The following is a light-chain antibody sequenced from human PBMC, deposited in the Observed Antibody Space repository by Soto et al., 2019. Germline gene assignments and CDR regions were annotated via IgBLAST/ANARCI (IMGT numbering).Light chain of an antibody. J-gene: IGKJ2*01. CDR1: QSVSSY. Sequence: EIVLTQSPATLSLSPGDTATLSCRASQSVSSYLVWYQQKPGQAPRLLIYDASNRATGIPARFSGSGSGTDFTLTIGSLETEDFAVYYCQQRSNWPRTFGPGTKVEIK. CDR2: DAS. V-gene: IGKV3-11*01. CDR3: QQRSNWPRT.